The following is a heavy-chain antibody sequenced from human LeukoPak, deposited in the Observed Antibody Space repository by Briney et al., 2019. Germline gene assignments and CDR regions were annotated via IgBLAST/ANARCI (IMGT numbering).Heavy chain of an antibody. CDR3: AKDHYDFWSGYGYYFDY. Sequence: GGSLRLSCAASGFTFSSYSMNWVRQAPGKGLEWVSSISSSSSYIYYADSVKGRFTISRDNAKNSLYLQMNSLRAEDTAVYYCAKDHYDFWSGYGYYFDYWGQGTLVTVSS. CDR1: GFTFSSYS. J-gene: IGHJ4*02. V-gene: IGHV3-21*04. CDR2: ISSSSSYI. D-gene: IGHD3-3*01.